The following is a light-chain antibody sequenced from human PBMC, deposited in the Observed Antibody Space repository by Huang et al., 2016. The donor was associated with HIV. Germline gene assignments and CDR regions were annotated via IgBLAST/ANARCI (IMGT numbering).Light chain of an antibody. V-gene: IGKV3-15*01. CDR2: SAS. CDR3: QQYNNWPST. CDR1: QSISTN. J-gene: IGKJ4*01. Sequence: IVMTQSPATLSVSPGDRATLSCSVGQSISTNLAWYQQKPGQAPRLLITSASTRATVIPARFSGSGSGTVFTLSISSLQSEDSAVYYCQQYNNWPSTFGGGTKVEIK.